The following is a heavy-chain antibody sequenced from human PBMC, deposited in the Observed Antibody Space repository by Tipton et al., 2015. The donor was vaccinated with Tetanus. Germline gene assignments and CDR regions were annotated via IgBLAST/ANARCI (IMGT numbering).Heavy chain of an antibody. CDR2: IYYTERT. CDR1: GGSFSGYY. J-gene: IGHJ4*02. Sequence: TLSLTCAVYGGSFSGYYWTWVRQHPGKGLEWIGNIYYTERTSYTPSLKSRVSILVDTSKNQLSLRLTSVTAADTAVYYCARGLPREPFYFDYWGQGKQVTVSS. V-gene: IGHV4-31*11. CDR3: ARGLPREPFYFDY. D-gene: IGHD1-26*01.